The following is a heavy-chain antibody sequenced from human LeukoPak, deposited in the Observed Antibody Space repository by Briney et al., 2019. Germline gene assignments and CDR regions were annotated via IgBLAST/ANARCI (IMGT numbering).Heavy chain of an antibody. CDR1: GFTFSTYA. Sequence: PGGSLRLSCAASGFTFSTYAMSWVRPAPGKGVEWVSSLSGSGSSTYYADSVKGRFTISRDNSKNTLYLQMNSLRGEDTAVYYCSKRESASGTDYKSFEYWGQGTLVTVSS. J-gene: IGHJ4*02. CDR3: SKRESASGTDYKSFEY. D-gene: IGHD3-10*01. CDR2: LSGSGSST. V-gene: IGHV3-23*01.